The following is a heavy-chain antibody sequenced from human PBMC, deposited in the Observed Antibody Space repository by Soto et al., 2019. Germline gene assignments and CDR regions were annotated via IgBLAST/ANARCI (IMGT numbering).Heavy chain of an antibody. J-gene: IGHJ4*02. CDR2: IVVGSGNT. D-gene: IGHD2-21*02. CDR3: ARVRLNCGGDCYPNYFDY. CDR1: GFTFTISA. Sequence: SVKVSCKASGFTFTISAVQWVRQARGQRLEWIGWIVVGSGNTNYAQKFQERVTITRDMSTSTAYMELSSLRAEDTAVYYCARVRLNCGGDCYPNYFDYWGQGTLVTVSS. V-gene: IGHV1-58*01.